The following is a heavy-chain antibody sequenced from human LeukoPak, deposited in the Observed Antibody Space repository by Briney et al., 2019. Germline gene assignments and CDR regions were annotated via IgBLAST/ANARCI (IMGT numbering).Heavy chain of an antibody. D-gene: IGHD6-19*01. J-gene: IGHJ3*02. V-gene: IGHV3-7*01. Sequence: GGSLRLSCAASGFTFSSYWMSWVRQAPGKGLEWVANIKQDGSEKYYVDSVKGRFTISRDNAKNSLYLQMNSLRAEDTAVYYCARDSSGWLTDDAFDIWGQGTMVTVSS. CDR2: IKQDGSEK. CDR1: GFTFSSYW. CDR3: ARDSSGWLTDDAFDI.